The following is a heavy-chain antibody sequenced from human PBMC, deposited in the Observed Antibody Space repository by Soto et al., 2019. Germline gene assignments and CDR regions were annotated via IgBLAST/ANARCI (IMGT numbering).Heavy chain of an antibody. CDR2: LDPTGGRT. V-gene: IGHV1-46*02. CDR1: GYTFENYY. J-gene: IGHJ6*02. CDR3: ARELQFPHQETGMDV. D-gene: IGHD2-15*01. Sequence: QVHLVQSGAEVKKPGASVKVSCKASGYTFENYYIHWVRQAPGQGLEWLGILDPTGGRTTYAQKFQDSVTMTRDTSTSTVYMELTSLRSNDTALYYCARELQFPHQETGMDVWGQGTTVTVSS.